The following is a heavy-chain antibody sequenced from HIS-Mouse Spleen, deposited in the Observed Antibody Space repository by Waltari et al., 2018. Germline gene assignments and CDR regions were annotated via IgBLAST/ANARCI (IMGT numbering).Heavy chain of an antibody. V-gene: IGHV4-34*01. Sequence: QVQLQQWGAGLLKPSETLSLTCAVYGGSFSGYYWSWIRQPPGNGLEWIWAISHSGTTNSHPSLKSRVTISVDTSKNKFSLMLSSVTAAVTAVYYCARRRIGYYFDYWGQGTLVTVSS. CDR2: ISHSGTT. CDR3: ARRRIGYYFDY. J-gene: IGHJ4*02. D-gene: IGHD3-10*01. CDR1: GGSFSGYY.